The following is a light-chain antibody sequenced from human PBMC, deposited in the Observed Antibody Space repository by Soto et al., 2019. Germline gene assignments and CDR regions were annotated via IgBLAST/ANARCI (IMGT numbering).Light chain of an antibody. CDR1: QDIDNY. V-gene: IGKV1-33*01. J-gene: IGKJ2*01. CDR2: DAA. CDR3: QQYDKFPPYT. Sequence: IQMTQSPSSLSASAGDRVTITCQASQDIDNYLHWYQQKPGQAPKLLIYDAANLETGVPSRFSGRGSGTDFTFTISSLQPEDIATYYCQQYDKFPPYTFGQGTKLELK.